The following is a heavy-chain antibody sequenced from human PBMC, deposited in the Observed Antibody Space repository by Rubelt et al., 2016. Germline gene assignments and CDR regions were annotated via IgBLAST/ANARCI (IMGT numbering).Heavy chain of an antibody. J-gene: IGHJ4*02. CDR3: ARSSNWGPDY. Sequence: QLQLQESGPGLVKPSETLSLTCTVSGDSISRSSYYWGWIRQPPGKGLEWIGHVYYSGSTHYTPSLPSRVTISVDTSKNHFSLKLNAVTAADTAVYYCARSSNWGPDYWGQGTLVIVSS. CDR1: GDSISRSSYY. V-gene: IGHV4-39*02. CDR2: VYYSGST. D-gene: IGHD7-27*01.